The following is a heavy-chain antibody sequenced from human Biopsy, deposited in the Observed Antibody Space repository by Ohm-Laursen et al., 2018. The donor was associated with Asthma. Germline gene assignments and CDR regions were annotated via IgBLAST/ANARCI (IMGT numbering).Heavy chain of an antibody. V-gene: IGHV4-39*02. Sequence: GTLSLTCTVSGDAMSTSGSYWGWIRQSPGKGLEWIGSIYYSGRTYYNPSLESRVTISADTSKNHFSLKVTSVTAADTAVYYCARAVSSSSYWYFDLWGRGDLVTVSS. CDR2: IYYSGRT. D-gene: IGHD6-6*01. CDR3: ARAVSSSSYWYFDL. CDR1: GDAMSTSGSY. J-gene: IGHJ2*01.